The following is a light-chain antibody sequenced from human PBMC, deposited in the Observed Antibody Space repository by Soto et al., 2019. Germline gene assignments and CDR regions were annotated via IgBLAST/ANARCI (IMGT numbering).Light chain of an antibody. J-gene: IGLJ2*01. V-gene: IGLV2-14*01. Sequence: QSVLTQPRSVSGSPGQSVTISCTGTSSDVGGYNYVSWYQQYPGKAPKLMIYEVSNRPSGVSNRFSGSKSGNTASLTISGLQAEDEADYYCSSYTSSSTHYVVFGGGTKLTVL. CDR2: EVS. CDR3: SSYTSSSTHYVV. CDR1: SSDVGGYNY.